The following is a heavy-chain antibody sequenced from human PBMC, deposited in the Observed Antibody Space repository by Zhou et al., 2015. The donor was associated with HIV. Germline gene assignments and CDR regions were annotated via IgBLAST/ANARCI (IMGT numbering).Heavy chain of an antibody. CDR2: IIPIFGTA. Sequence: QVQLVQSGAEVKKPGSSVKVSCKASGGTFSSYAISWVRQAPGQGLEWMGGIIPIFGTANYAQKFQGRVTITADESTSTAYMELSSLRSEDTAVYYCARERALDILTGSTLLYYGMDVWGQGTTGHRLL. V-gene: IGHV1-69*01. CDR1: GGTFSSYA. J-gene: IGHJ6*02. CDR3: ARERALDILTGSTLLYYGMDV. D-gene: IGHD3-9*01.